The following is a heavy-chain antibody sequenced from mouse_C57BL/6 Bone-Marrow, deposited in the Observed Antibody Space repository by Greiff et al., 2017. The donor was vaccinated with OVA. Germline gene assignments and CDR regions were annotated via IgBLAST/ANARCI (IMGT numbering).Heavy chain of an antibody. J-gene: IGHJ3*01. Sequence: VQLQQSGAELVRPGASVTLSCKASGYTFTDYEMHWVKQTPVHGLEWIGAIDPETGGTAYNQKFKGKAILTADKSSSTAYMELRSLTSEDSAVYYWTRDYYGYDVFAYWGQGTLVTVAA. CDR3: TRDYYGYDVFAY. D-gene: IGHD2-2*01. CDR2: IDPETGGT. CDR1: GYTFTDYE. V-gene: IGHV1-15*01.